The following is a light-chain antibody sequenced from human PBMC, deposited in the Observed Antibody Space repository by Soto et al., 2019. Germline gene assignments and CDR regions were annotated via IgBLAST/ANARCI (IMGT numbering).Light chain of an antibody. CDR2: EVS. J-gene: IGLJ3*02. Sequence: QSALTQPASASGSPGQSITISCTGTSSDVGGYNYVSWYQQHPGKAPKLMIYEVSYRPSGVSDRFSGSRSGNTASLTISGLQAEDESDYYCSSYTSSTTWVFGGGTKVTVL. V-gene: IGLV2-14*01. CDR3: SSYTSSTTWV. CDR1: SSDVGGYNY.